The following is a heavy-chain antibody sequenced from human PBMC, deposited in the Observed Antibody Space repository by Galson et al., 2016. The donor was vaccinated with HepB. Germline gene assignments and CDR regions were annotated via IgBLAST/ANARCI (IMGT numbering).Heavy chain of an antibody. CDR3: AKDISDAGDETHYFDY. CDR2: MSSLVDTT. Sequence: SLRLSCAASGFTFNTYAMSWVRQAPAKGLEWVAAMSSLVDTTYYADSVKGRFTISRDNSKNTLYLQLNSLTADDTAVYYCAKDISDAGDETHYFDYWGQGTLVTVSS. V-gene: IGHV3-23*01. CDR1: GFTFNTYA. J-gene: IGHJ4*02. D-gene: IGHD7-27*01.